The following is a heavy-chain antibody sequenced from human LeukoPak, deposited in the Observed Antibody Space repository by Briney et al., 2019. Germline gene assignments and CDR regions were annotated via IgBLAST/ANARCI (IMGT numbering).Heavy chain of an antibody. D-gene: IGHD3-22*01. V-gene: IGHV1-18*01. J-gene: IGHJ5*02. CDR2: ISAYNGHT. Sequence: GASVKVSCKASGYTFTSYGISWVRQAPGQGLEWIGWISAYNGHTNYAQKPQGRVTMTTDTSTSTAYMELRSLRSDDTAVYYCARGVVGGDRYYDSSGYNPSNWFDPWGQGTLVTVSS. CDR1: GYTFTSYG. CDR3: ARGVVGGDRYYDSSGYNPSNWFDP.